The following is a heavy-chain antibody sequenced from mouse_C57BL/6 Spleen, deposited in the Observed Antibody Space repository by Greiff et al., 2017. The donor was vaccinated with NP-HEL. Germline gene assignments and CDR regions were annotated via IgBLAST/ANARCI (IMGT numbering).Heavy chain of an antibody. J-gene: IGHJ3*01. CDR1: GYTFTSYW. Sequence: QVHVKQPGAELVRPGSSVKLSCKASGYTFTSYWMHWVKQRPIQGLEWIGNIDPSDSETHYNQKFKDKATLTVDKSSSTAYMQLSSLTSEDSAVYYCARRETGPFAYWGQGTLVTVSA. CDR2: IDPSDSET. CDR3: ARRETGPFAY. V-gene: IGHV1-52*01. D-gene: IGHD4-1*01.